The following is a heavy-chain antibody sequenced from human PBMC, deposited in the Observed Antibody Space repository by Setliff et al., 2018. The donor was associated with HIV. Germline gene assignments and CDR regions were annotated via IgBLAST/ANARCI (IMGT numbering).Heavy chain of an antibody. J-gene: IGHJ4*02. CDR3: IIAYSSGWLSPMGFDS. Sequence: SETLSLTCTVSAGSIGSSTYYWAWIRQPPGKGLEWIGTIYYSGSTYYNPSLRSRATISVDTSKDQFSLKLSSVTAADTAMYYCIIAYSSGWLSPMGFDSWGQGTLVTVSS. CDR2: IYYSGST. D-gene: IGHD6-19*01. V-gene: IGHV4-39*01. CDR1: AGSIGSSTYY.